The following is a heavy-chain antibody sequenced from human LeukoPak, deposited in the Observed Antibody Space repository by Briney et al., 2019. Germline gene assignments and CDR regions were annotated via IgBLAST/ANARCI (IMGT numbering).Heavy chain of an antibody. CDR1: GFTFSSYA. V-gene: IGHV3-30-3*01. D-gene: IGHD6-6*01. Sequence: GGSLRLSCAASGFTFSSYAMHWVRQAPGKGLEWVAVISYDGSNKYYADSVKGRFTISRDNSKSTLYLQMNSLRAEDTAVYYCARGAGIAARRIRQFDYWGQGTLVTVSS. CDR3: ARGAGIAARRIRQFDY. J-gene: IGHJ4*02. CDR2: ISYDGSNK.